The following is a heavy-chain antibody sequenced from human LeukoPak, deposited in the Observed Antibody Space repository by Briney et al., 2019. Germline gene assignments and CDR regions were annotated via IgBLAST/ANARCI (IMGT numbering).Heavy chain of an antibody. CDR3: ARLPAQWLALGAFDI. V-gene: IGHV1-2*02. CDR2: INPNSGGT. J-gene: IGHJ3*02. Sequence: ASVKVSCKASGYTFTGYYMHWVRQAPGQGLEWMGWINPNSGGTNYAQKFQGRVTMTRDTSISTAYMELSRLRSDDTAVYYCARLPAQWLALGAFDIWGQGTMVAVSS. D-gene: IGHD6-19*01. CDR1: GYTFTGYY.